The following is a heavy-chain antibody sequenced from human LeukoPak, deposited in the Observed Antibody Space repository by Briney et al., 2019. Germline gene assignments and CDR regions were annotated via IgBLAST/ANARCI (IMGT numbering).Heavy chain of an antibody. J-gene: IGHJ4*02. CDR1: GFIFSDYS. Sequence: GGSLRLSCAASGFIFSDYSISWVRQAPGKGLEWISSIGSDANYIYYADSGKGRFTISRDNPQNSVYLEMNSLRAEDTAVYYCARESGHIDYWGQGTLVTVSS. D-gene: IGHD3-10*01. CDR2: IGSDANYI. V-gene: IGHV3-21*01. CDR3: ARESGHIDY.